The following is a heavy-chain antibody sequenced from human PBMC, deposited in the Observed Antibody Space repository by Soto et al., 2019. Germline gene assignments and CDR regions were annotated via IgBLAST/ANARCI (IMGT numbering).Heavy chain of an antibody. V-gene: IGHV1-18*01. Sequence: QVQLVQSGAEVKKPGASVKVSCKTSGYTFTSYGISWVRQAPGQGLEWMGWLNTYNGKTNDAQKLQGRLTMSTDTSTSTAYMELRSLRSDDTAVYFCARSMAPDSSAYWGQGTLVTVSS. CDR1: GYTFTSYG. J-gene: IGHJ4*02. D-gene: IGHD2-15*01. CDR3: ARSMAPDSSAY. CDR2: LNTYNGKT.